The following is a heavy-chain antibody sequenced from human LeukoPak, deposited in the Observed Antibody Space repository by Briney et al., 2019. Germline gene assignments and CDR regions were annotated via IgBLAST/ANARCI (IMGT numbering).Heavy chain of an antibody. J-gene: IGHJ6*02. CDR1: GFTLSSYA. CDR2: ISSSSSYI. Sequence: GGSLRLSCAASGFTLSSYAMTWVRQAPGKGLEWVSSISSSSSYIYYADSVKGRFTISRDNAKNSLYLQMNSLRAEDTAVYYCARENLYGGYGMDVWGQGTTVTVSS. D-gene: IGHD3-10*01. V-gene: IGHV3-21*01. CDR3: ARENLYGGYGMDV.